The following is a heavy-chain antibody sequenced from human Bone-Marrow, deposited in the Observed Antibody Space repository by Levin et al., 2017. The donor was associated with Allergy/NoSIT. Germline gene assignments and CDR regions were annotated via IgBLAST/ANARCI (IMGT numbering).Heavy chain of an antibody. CDR1: GFTVSSNY. CDR2: IYSGGST. Sequence: GGSLRLSCAASGFTVSSNYMSWVRQAPGKGLEWVSVIYSGGSTYYADSVKGRFTISRDNSKNTLYLQMNSLRAEDTAVYYCARDRYCSSTSCYLVWFDPWGQGTLVTVSS. CDR3: ARDRYCSSTSCYLVWFDP. D-gene: IGHD2-2*01. J-gene: IGHJ5*02. V-gene: IGHV3-53*01.